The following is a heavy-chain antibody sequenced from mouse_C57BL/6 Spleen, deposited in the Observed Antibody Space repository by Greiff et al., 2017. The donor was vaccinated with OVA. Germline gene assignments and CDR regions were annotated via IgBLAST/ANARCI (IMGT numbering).Heavy chain of an antibody. J-gene: IGHJ4*01. CDR2: ISYDGSN. CDR3: ARVGYDVGYAMDY. D-gene: IGHD2-2*01. CDR1: GYSITSGYY. Sequence: EVQLQESGPGLVKPSQSLSLTCSVTGYSITSGYYWNWIRQFPGNKLEWMGYISYDGSNNYNPSLKNRISITRDTSKNQFFLKLNSVTTEDTATYYCARVGYDVGYAMDYWGQGTSVTVSS. V-gene: IGHV3-6*01.